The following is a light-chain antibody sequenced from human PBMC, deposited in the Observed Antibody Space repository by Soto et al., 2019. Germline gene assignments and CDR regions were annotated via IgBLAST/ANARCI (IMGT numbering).Light chain of an antibody. CDR3: QSFDSSLSVV. CDR2: ANS. V-gene: IGLV1-40*01. Sequence: QSVLTQPPSVSGAPGQRVTISCTGGSSFVGAHYDVHWYQHLPGTAPKLLIYANSKRPSGVPDRFSGSKSGTSASLAITGLQAEDEADYYCQSFDSSLSVVFGGGTKLTVL. J-gene: IGLJ2*01. CDR1: SSFVGAHYD.